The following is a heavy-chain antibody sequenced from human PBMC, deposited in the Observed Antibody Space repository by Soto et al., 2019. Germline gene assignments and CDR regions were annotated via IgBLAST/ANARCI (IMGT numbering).Heavy chain of an antibody. CDR2: ISSKNNRTSFYI. Sequence: GGSLRLSCAASGFSFSSYSMNWLRQAPGKRLEWVSSISSKNNRTSFYIHYADSVKGRFTISRDNSQRTLYLQMNSLRAEDTAIYYCAKGKAHTLFGVDTLFDYWGQGTLVTVSS. CDR3: AKGKAHTLFGVDTLFDY. J-gene: IGHJ4*02. D-gene: IGHD3-3*01. CDR1: GFSFSSYS. V-gene: IGHV3-21*04.